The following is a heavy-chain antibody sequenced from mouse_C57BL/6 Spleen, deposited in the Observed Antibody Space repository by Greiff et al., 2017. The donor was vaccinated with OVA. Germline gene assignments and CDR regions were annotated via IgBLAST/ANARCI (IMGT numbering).Heavy chain of an antibody. V-gene: IGHV7-3*01. CDR2: IRNKANGYTT. Sequence: EVHLVESGGGLVQPGGSLSLSCAASGFTFTDYYMSWVRQPPGKALEWLGFIRNKANGYTTEYSASVKGRFTISRDNSQSILYLQMNALRAEDSATYYCARYGRPEDYSNLFAYWGQGTLVTVSA. CDR1: GFTFTDYY. J-gene: IGHJ3*01. D-gene: IGHD2-5*01. CDR3: ARYGRPEDYSNLFAY.